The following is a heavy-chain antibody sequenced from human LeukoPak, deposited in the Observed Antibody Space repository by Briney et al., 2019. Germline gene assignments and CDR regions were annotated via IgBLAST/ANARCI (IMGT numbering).Heavy chain of an antibody. D-gene: IGHD3-10*01. CDR3: ARDKRITMVRGASNWFDP. CDR2: IYHRGST. J-gene: IGHJ5*02. V-gene: IGHV4-38-2*02. CDR1: GYSISSGYY. Sequence: PSETLSLTCTVSGYSISSGYYWGWIRQPPGKGLEWMGSIYHRGSTYYNPPLKSRVTISLDTSKHQFSLKLSSVTAADTAVHYCARDKRITMVRGASNWFDPWGQGTLVNVSS.